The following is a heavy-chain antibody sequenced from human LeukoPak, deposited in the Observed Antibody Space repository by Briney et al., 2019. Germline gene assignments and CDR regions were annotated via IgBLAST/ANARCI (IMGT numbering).Heavy chain of an antibody. CDR2: ISYSGGTT. J-gene: IGHJ4*02. D-gene: IGHD1-26*01. CDR3: VRRTSGSYSDY. CDR1: GGSISSSSVY. Sequence: PSETLSLTCTVSGGSISSSSVYWGWIRQPPGKGLEWIATISYSGGTTSYNPSLKSRVTISVDTSKNQFSLKLNSVTAADTAVYYCVRRTSGSYSDYWGQGTLATVSS. V-gene: IGHV4-39*01.